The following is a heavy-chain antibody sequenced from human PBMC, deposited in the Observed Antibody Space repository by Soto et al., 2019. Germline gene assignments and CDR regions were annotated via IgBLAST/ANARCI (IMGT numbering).Heavy chain of an antibody. J-gene: IGHJ3*02. D-gene: IGHD4-17*01. Sequence: QVQLQESGPGLVKPSETLSLTCTVSGGSISSYYWSWIRQPPGKGLEWIGYIYYSGSTNYNPSLTSRVTISVDTSKNQFSLKLSSVTAADTAVYYCARDQAYGVGAFDIWGQGTMVTVSS. CDR3: ARDQAYGVGAFDI. CDR2: IYYSGST. V-gene: IGHV4-59*01. CDR1: GGSISSYY.